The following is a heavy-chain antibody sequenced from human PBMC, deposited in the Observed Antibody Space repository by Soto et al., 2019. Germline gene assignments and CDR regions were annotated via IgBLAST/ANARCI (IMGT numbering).Heavy chain of an antibody. CDR3: ARDWDGQLVHDLMDYYYYYMDV. V-gene: IGHV1-69*04. CDR1: GGTFSSYT. CDR2: IIPILGIA. Sequence: ASVKVSCKASGGTFSSYTISWVRQAPGQGLEWMGRIIPILGIANYAQKFQGRVTITADKSTSTAYMELSSLRSEDTAVYYCARDWDGQLVHDLMDYYYYYMDVWGKGTTVTVSS. D-gene: IGHD6-6*01. J-gene: IGHJ6*03.